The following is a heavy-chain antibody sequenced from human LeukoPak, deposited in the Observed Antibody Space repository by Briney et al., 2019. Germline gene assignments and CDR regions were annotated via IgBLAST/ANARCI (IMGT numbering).Heavy chain of an antibody. V-gene: IGHV5-10-1*01. J-gene: IGHJ4*02. Sequence: AGESLQISCKGSGYNFTNYWISWVRQMPGKGLEWMGRIDPSDSYTNCSPSFQGHVTISADKSITTAYLQWSSLKASDTAMYYCATGAGAAAGNYWGQGTLVTVSS. CDR1: GYNFTNYW. CDR2: IDPSDSYT. CDR3: ATGAGAAAGNY. D-gene: IGHD6-13*01.